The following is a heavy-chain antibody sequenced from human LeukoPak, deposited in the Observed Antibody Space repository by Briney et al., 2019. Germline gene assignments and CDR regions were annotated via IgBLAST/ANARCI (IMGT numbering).Heavy chain of an antibody. Sequence: ASVKVSCKTYAYTFIHHFMHWVEQAPGQGLEWMGWINPNSGGTKYAQKFQGRVIMTRDTSISTAYMELSSLRSDDTAVYYCAKDRARVATMVDACDVWGQGTMVTVSA. CDR1: AYTFIHHF. CDR2: INPNSGGT. D-gene: IGHD5-12*01. J-gene: IGHJ3*01. V-gene: IGHV1-2*02. CDR3: AKDRARVATMVDACDV.